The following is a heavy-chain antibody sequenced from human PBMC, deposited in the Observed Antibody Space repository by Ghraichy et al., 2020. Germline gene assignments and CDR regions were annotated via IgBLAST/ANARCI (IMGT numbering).Heavy chain of an antibody. CDR2: ISDSADTI. CDR3: ARVFHDYGDFGATFDY. J-gene: IGHJ4*02. V-gene: IGHV3-11*01. Sequence: GGSLRLSCAVSGFTFSDCSMSWIRQAPGKGLEWVSYISDSADTIYYADSVKGRFTISRDNAKNSLYLLMNSLRAEDTAVYFCARVFHDYGDFGATFDYWGQGTLVTVSS. CDR1: GFTFSDCS. D-gene: IGHD4-17*01.